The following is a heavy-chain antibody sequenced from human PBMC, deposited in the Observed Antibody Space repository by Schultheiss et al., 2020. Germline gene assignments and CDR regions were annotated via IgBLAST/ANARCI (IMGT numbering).Heavy chain of an antibody. CDR2: ISGSGGST. Sequence: GGSLRLSCAASGFTFSSYAMSWVRQAPGKGLEWVSAISGSGGSTYYADSVKGRFTISRDNSKNTLYLQMNSLRAEDTAVYYCAKSVAGIRHYGMDVWGQGTTVTVSS. CDR3: AKSVAGIRHYGMDV. CDR1: GFTFSSYA. D-gene: IGHD6-19*01. V-gene: IGHV3-23*01. J-gene: IGHJ6*02.